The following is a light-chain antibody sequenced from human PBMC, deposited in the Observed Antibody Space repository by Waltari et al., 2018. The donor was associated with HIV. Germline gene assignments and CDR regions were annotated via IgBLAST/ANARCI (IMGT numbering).Light chain of an antibody. V-gene: IGLV2-23*02. Sequence: QSALTQPPPVSGSPGQSPTIPSPGTSIYLAPYTLVPCYQQYPGRAPKLIIYEVSKRPSGVSDRFSGAKSGNRASLTVAGLKVEDEADYYCCSYAGGRVFVLFGGGTRLTV. J-gene: IGLJ2*01. CDR1: SIYLAPYTL. CDR2: EVS. CDR3: CSYAGGRVFVL.